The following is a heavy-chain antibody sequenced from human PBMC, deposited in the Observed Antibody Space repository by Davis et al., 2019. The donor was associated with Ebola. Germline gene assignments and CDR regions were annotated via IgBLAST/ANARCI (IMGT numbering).Heavy chain of an antibody. CDR3: AREYGGNFDY. CDR1: GGSVSSDNYY. D-gene: IGHD4-23*01. Sequence: ETLSLTCTVSGGSVSSDNYYWSWIRQPPGKGLEWIGNIYYSGSTNYNSSLKSRVTISVDTSKNQFSLKLSSVTAADTAVYYCAREYGGNFDYWGQGTLVTVSS. J-gene: IGHJ4*02. CDR2: IYYSGST. V-gene: IGHV4-61*01.